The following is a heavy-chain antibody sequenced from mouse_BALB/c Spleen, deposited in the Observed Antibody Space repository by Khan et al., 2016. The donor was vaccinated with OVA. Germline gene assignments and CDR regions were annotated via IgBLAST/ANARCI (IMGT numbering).Heavy chain of an antibody. CDR1: GYTFTSYV. D-gene: IGHD2-14*01. J-gene: IGHJ2*01. CDR3: ARNYRYDLYFDY. V-gene: IGHV1S136*01. CDR2: IYPYNDDT. Sequence: VQLQQSGPELVKPGASVKMSCKASGYTFTSYVIHWVKQKPGQGLEWIGYIYPYNDDTKSNEKFKGKATLTSDKSSSTAYMELRSLTSEDSAVYYCARNYRYDLYFDYWGQGTTIAVSA.